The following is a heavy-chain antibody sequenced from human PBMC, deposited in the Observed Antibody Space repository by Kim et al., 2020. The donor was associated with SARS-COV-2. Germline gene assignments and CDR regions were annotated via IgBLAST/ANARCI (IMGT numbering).Heavy chain of an antibody. CDR2: IYYSGST. V-gene: IGHV4-39*07. CDR3: ARDNSSGYLFDY. D-gene: IGHD3-22*01. J-gene: IGHJ4*02. Sequence: SETLSLTCTVSGGSISSSSYYWGWIRQPPGKGLEWIGSIYYSGSTYYNPSLKSRVTISVDTSKNQFSLKLSSVTAADTAVYYCARDNSSGYLFDYWGQGTLVTVSS. CDR1: GGSISSSSYY.